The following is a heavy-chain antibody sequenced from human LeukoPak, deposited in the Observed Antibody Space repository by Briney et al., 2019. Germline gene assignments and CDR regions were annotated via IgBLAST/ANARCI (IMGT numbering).Heavy chain of an antibody. J-gene: IGHJ6*02. CDR2: MNQDGSAK. D-gene: IGHD3-16*01. CDR1: GFTCSDSW. V-gene: IGHV3-7*01. CDR3: ATYTHWVAGDV. Sequence: GGSLRLSCAASGFTCSDSWMSWVRQAPGKGLEWVANMNQDGSAKDYVDSVKGRFTISRDNARNSLYLQMSSLRAEDTAVYYCATYTHWVAGDVWGQGTTVTVSS.